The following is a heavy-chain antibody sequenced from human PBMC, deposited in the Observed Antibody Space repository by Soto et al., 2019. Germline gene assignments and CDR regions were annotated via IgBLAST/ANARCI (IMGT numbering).Heavy chain of an antibody. V-gene: IGHV3-74*01. CDR3: TRGPRPSSVGTGPF. CDR2: ISDDGART. Sequence: GGSLRLSCAASGFVFEMYWMHWVRQTPGKGPEWVSRISDDGARTDYADSVKGRFTISRDNAKNSLYLQMNSLRAADTAVYYCTRGPRPSSVGTGPFCGLGALVTVSS. CDR1: GFVFEMYW. D-gene: IGHD3-10*01. J-gene: IGHJ4*02.